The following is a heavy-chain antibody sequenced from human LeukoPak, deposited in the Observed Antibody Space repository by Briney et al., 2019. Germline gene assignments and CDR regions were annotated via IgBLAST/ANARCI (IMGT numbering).Heavy chain of an antibody. V-gene: IGHV6-1*01. CDR1: GDSVSSNRGA. D-gene: IGHD2-21*01. CDR3: VRVLWGDKQLDP. CDR2: TYYSSKWNS. J-gene: IGHJ5*02. Sequence: SQTLSLTCAISGDSVSSNRGAWYWIRQSPSRGLEWLGRTYYSSKWNSDYALSVKSRITINPDTSKNQVSLQLSSVTPEDTAVYYCVRVLWGDKQLDPWGQGTLVTVSS.